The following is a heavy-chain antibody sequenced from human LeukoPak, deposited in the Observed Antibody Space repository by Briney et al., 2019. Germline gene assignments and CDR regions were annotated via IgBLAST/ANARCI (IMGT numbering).Heavy chain of an antibody. V-gene: IGHV4-39*01. Sequence: SETLSLTCTVSGGSISSRSYYWGWIRQPPGKGLEWIGSIYFSGNTYYNPSLKSRVTMSVDTSKNQFSLKLSSVTAADTAVYYCARGGKTDYWGQGTLVTVSS. CDR1: GGSISSRSYY. CDR2: IYFSGNT. J-gene: IGHJ4*02. CDR3: ARGGKTDY. D-gene: IGHD4-23*01.